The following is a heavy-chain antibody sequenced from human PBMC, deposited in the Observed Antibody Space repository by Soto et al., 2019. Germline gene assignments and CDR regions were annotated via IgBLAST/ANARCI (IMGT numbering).Heavy chain of an antibody. D-gene: IGHD3-10*01. CDR1: GFTFSDHY. J-gene: IGHJ4*02. CDR2: IRHKADSYTT. Sequence: HPGGSLRLSCAASGFTFSDHYMDWVRQAPGKGLEWVGRIRHKADSYTTEYAASVKGRFSISRDDSKNLVYLQMNSLKTEDTAVYYCAKQSGSGSYYNVGSGGHFDYWGQGT. CDR3: AKQSGSGSYYNVGSGGHFDY. V-gene: IGHV3-72*01.